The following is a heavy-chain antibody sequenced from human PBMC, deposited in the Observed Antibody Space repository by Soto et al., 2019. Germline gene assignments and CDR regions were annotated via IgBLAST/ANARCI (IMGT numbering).Heavy chain of an antibody. CDR2: MNPNSGNT. J-gene: IGHJ6*02. V-gene: IGHV1-8*01. Sequence: ASVKVSCKASGYTFTSYDINWVRQATGQRLEWMGWMNPNSGNTGYAQKFQGRVTMTRNTSISTAYMELSSLRSEDTAVYYCARGLAVTTSGYYGMDVWGQGTTVTVSS. CDR1: GYTFTSYD. CDR3: ARGLAVTTSGYYGMDV. D-gene: IGHD4-4*01.